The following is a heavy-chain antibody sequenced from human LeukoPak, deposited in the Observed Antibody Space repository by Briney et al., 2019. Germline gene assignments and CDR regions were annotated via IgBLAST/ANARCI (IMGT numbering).Heavy chain of an antibody. CDR2: IISRGST. CDR3: ARGRYIVVVVAATRRWFDP. J-gene: IGHJ5*02. V-gene: IGHV4-61*02. CDR1: GGSISSSDYF. Sequence: SETLSLTCTASGGSISSSDYFWSWIRQPAGKGLEWIGRIISRGSTNYNPSLKSRVTISVDTSKNQFSLKLSSVTAADTAVYYCARGRYIVVVVAATRRWFDPWGQGTLVTVSS. D-gene: IGHD2-15*01.